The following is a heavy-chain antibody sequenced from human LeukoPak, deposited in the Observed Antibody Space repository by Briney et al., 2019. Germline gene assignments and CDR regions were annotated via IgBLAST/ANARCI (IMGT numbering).Heavy chain of an antibody. D-gene: IGHD1-14*01. CDR3: AKSGLTRFDY. J-gene: IGHJ4*02. CDR1: GFSFSIYG. Sequence: PGGTLRLSCAASGFSFSIYGMGWVRQAPGKGLEGVSSISDNGGNTYYADSVKGRFTISRDNSKNTLYLQMNSLKAEDTAGYYCAKSGLTRFDYWGQGTLVTVSS. V-gene: IGHV3-23*01. CDR2: ISDNGGNT.